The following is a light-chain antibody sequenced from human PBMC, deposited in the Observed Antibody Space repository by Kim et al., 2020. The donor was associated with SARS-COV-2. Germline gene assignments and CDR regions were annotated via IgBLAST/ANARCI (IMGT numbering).Light chain of an antibody. V-gene: IGKV3-20*01. CDR1: QSVSSSY. J-gene: IGKJ1*01. Sequence: LSPGERATLSCRASQSVSSSYLAWYQQKPGQAPRLLIYGASSRATGIPDRFSGSGSGTDFTLTISRLEPEDFAVYYGKQYGSSWTFGQGTKVDIK. CDR3: KQYGSSWT. CDR2: GAS.